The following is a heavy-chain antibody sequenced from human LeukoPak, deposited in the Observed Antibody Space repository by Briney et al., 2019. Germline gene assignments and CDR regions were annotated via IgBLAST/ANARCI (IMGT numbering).Heavy chain of an antibody. J-gene: IGHJ4*02. D-gene: IGHD2/OR15-2a*01. CDR3: AKVVAGNIDYYFDY. V-gene: IGHV3-23*01. CDR1: GFTFSNYA. CDR2: ISGTGGST. Sequence: GGSLRLSCAASGFTFSNYAMSWVRQAPGKGLEWVAGISGTGGSTHYADSVKGRFTISRDNSKSTVYPQMRNLRVEHTAVYYCAKVVAGNIDYYFDYWGQGILVAVSS.